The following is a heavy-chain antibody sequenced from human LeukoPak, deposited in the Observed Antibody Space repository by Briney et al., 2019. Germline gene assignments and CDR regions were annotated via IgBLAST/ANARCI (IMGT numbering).Heavy chain of an antibody. J-gene: IGHJ4*02. CDR1: GFTFSSYG. D-gene: IGHD6-13*01. V-gene: IGHV3-30*18. CDR2: ISYDGSNK. Sequence: GGSLRLSCAASGFTFSSYGMHWVRQAPGKGLEWVAVISYDGSNKYYADSVKGRFTISRDNSKNTLYLQMNSLRAEDTAVYYSAKGAAAAGIDYWGQGTLVTVSS. CDR3: AKGAAAAGIDY.